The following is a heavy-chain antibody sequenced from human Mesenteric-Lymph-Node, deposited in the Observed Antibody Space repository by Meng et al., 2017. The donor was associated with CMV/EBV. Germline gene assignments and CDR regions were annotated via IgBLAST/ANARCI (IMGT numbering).Heavy chain of an antibody. V-gene: IGHV3-73*01. CDR2: IRSKANSYAT. Sequence: GESLKISCAASGFTFSGSAMHWVRQASGKGLEWVGRIRSKANSYATAYAVSVKGRFTISRDDSKNTAYLQMNSLKTEDTAVYYCTSHVGDPWGQGTLVTVSS. CDR1: GFTFSGSA. J-gene: IGHJ5*02. D-gene: IGHD3-10*01. CDR3: TSHVGDP.